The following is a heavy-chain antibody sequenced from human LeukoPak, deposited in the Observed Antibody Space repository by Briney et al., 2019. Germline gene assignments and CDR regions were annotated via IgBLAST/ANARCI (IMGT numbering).Heavy chain of an antibody. J-gene: IGHJ4*02. CDR2: IRYDGSNK. V-gene: IGHV3-30*02. Sequence: PGGSLRLSCAASGFTFSSYGMHWVRQAPGKGLEWVAFIRYDGSNKYYADSVKGRFTISRDNSKNTLYLQMNSLRAEDTAVYYCARGGTVSGIAARPFDYWGQGTLVTVSS. CDR1: GFTFSSYG. D-gene: IGHD6-6*01. CDR3: ARGGTVSGIAARPFDY.